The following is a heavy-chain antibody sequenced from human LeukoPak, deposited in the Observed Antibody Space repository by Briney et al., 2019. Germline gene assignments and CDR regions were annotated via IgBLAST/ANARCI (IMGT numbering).Heavy chain of an antibody. CDR2: IYYSGST. D-gene: IGHD3-10*01. J-gene: IGHJ3*02. CDR3: ASTRDYGSGSAPLDAFDI. V-gene: IGHV4-39*07. CDR1: GGSISSSSYY. Sequence: SETLSLTCTVSGGSISSSSYYWGWIRQPPGKGLEWIGSIYYSGSTYYNPSLKSRVTISVDTSKNQFSLKLSSVTAADTAVYYCASTRDYGSGSAPLDAFDIWGHGTMVTVSS.